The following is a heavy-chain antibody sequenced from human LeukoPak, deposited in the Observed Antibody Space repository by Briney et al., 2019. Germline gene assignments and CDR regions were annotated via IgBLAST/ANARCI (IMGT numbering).Heavy chain of an antibody. V-gene: IGHV4-59*01. CDR3: ARHYPLLPVDY. J-gene: IGHJ4*02. D-gene: IGHD2-21*01. CDR1: GGSISSYY. Sequence: PSETLSLTCTVSGGSISSYYWSWIRQPPGKGLEWIGYIYYSGSTNYNPSLKSRVTISVDTSKNQFSLKLSSVTAADTAVYYCARHYPLLPVDYWGQGTLVTVSS. CDR2: IYYSGST.